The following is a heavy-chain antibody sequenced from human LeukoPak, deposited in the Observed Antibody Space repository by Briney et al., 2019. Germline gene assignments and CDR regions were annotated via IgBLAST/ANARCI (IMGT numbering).Heavy chain of an antibody. J-gene: IGHJ3*02. CDR3: ARDVGSGYCSGGSCYEDDAFDI. V-gene: IGHV3-21*01. CDR1: GFTFSSYS. D-gene: IGHD2-15*01. Sequence: GGSLRLSCAASGFTFSSYSMNWVRQAPGKGLEWVSSISSSSSYIYYADSVKGRFTISRDNAKNSLYLRMNSLRAEDTAVYYCARDVGSGYCSGGSCYEDDAFDIWGQGTMVTVSS. CDR2: ISSSSSYI.